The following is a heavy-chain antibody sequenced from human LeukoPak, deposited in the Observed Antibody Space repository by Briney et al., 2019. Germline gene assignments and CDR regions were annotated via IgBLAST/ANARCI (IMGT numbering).Heavy chain of an antibody. CDR2: INAGNGNT. Sequence: ASVKVSCKASGCTFTSYAMHWVRQAPGQRLEWMGWINAGNGNTKYSQKFQGRVTITRDTSASTAYMELSSLRSEDTAVYYCAGIISYQLGVANWFDPWGQGTLVTVSS. V-gene: IGHV1-3*01. CDR3: AGIISYQLGVANWFDP. D-gene: IGHD2-2*01. CDR1: GCTFTSYA. J-gene: IGHJ5*02.